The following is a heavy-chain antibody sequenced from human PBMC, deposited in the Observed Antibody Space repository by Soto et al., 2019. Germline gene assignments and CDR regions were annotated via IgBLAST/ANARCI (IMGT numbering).Heavy chain of an antibody. V-gene: IGHV3-11*01. D-gene: IGHD4-17*01. CDR1: GFTFSDYY. Sequence: GGSLRLSCATSGFTFSDYYMSWIRQAPGKGLEWVSYIGTRGNTKYYTDSVRGRFTISRDNAKNSLYLQMNSLRADDTAVYYCARDGTEYYGEYYDYWGQGIPVTVSS. J-gene: IGHJ4*02. CDR2: IGTRGNTK. CDR3: ARDGTEYYGEYYDY.